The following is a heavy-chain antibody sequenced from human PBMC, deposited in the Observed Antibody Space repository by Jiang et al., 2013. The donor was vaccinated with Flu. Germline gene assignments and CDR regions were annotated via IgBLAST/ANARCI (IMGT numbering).Heavy chain of an antibody. D-gene: IGHD3-16*01. CDR1: GYSLTSFY. CDR3: AREGGSLKYFDL. CDR2: MDSSGEIT. V-gene: IGHV1-46*01. J-gene: IGHJ2*01. Sequence: VQLVESGAEVKKPGASVKVSCKASGYSLTSFYMHWVRQAPGQGLEWMGLMDSSGEITVQAQKFQGRVTVTRDTSTNTVYMELSSLTSDDTAMYFCAREGGSLKYFDLWGRGTLVTVSS.